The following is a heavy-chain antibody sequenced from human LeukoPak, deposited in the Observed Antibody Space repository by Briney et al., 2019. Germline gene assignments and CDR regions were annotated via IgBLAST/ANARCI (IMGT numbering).Heavy chain of an antibody. D-gene: IGHD6-13*01. Sequence: GGSLRLSCAASGFTFSSYTMSWVRQAPGKGLEWVSTITTSDGNTYYADSVKGRFTVSRDNSKNTLYLQMNSLRAEDTAVYYCAKGWSDSSSWYGIFDYWGQGTLVTVSS. CDR1: GFTFSSYT. CDR3: AKGWSDSSSWYGIFDY. CDR2: ITTSDGNT. J-gene: IGHJ4*02. V-gene: IGHV3-23*01.